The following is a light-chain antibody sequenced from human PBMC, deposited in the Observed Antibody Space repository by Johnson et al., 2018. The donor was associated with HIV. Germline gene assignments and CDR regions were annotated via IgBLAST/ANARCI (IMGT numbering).Light chain of an antibody. Sequence: QSVLTQPPSVSAAPGQKVTISCSGSSSNIGNNYVSWYQQLPGTAPKLLIYDNTKRPSGIPDRFSGSKSGTSATLGITGLQTGDEADYYCATWDNSLKGVFGTGTKVTVL. CDR3: ATWDNSLKGV. CDR1: SSNIGNNY. CDR2: DNT. V-gene: IGLV1-51*01. J-gene: IGLJ1*01.